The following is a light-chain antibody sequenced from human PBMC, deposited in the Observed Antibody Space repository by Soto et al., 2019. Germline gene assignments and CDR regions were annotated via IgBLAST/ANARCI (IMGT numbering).Light chain of an antibody. Sequence: QSALTQPASVSGSPGQSITISCTGTSDDIGSFNMVSWYQQHPGKAPKLMIYEVSKRPSGVSNRFSGSKSGNTASLTISGLQAEDEADYYCCSYAGSSTLVVFGGGTKLTVL. CDR2: EVS. V-gene: IGLV2-23*02. J-gene: IGLJ2*01. CDR1: SDDIGSFNM. CDR3: CSYAGSSTLVV.